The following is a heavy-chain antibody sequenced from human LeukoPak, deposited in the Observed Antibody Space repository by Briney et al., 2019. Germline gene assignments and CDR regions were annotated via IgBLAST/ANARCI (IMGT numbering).Heavy chain of an antibody. CDR2: ISGSGGST. Sequence: GGSLRLSCAASGFTFSSYAMSWVRQAPGKGLEWVSAISGSGGSTYYADSVEGRFTISRDNSKNTLYLQMNSLRAEDTAVYYCAKDHSLVEYYFDYWGQGTLVTVSS. CDR1: GFTFSSYA. D-gene: IGHD3-16*01. V-gene: IGHV3-23*01. J-gene: IGHJ4*02. CDR3: AKDHSLVEYYFDY.